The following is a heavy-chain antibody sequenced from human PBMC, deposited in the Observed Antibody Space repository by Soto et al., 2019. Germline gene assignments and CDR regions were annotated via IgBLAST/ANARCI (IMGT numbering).Heavy chain of an antibody. V-gene: IGHV3-30*18. CDR2: ISHDGGAT. Sequence: QVQLVESGGGVVQSGRSLRLSCAASGFTFSTSGMHWIRQAPGKGLEWVTMISHDGGATYYVDSVKGRCTISRDTANNTLNRQMHSLRPEDTATYLSAEAWGSSGWYNWFDPWGQGTLVTASS. D-gene: IGHD6-13*01. CDR1: GFTFSTSG. J-gene: IGHJ5*02. CDR3: AEAWGSSGWYNWFDP.